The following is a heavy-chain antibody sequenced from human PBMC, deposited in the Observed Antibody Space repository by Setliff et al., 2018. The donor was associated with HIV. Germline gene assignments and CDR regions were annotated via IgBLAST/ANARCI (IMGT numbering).Heavy chain of an antibody. Sequence: GGSLRLSCAASGFTFSDYYMSWIRQAPGKGLEWVSYISSSGGYTMYAESVQGRFTISRNNAINSLYLQMNSLRAEDTAVYYCARVDYSNSWGVWGQGTLVTVSS. CDR3: ARVDYSNSWGV. V-gene: IGHV3-11*06. CDR2: ISSSGGYT. J-gene: IGHJ4*02. D-gene: IGHD6-6*01. CDR1: GFTFSDYY.